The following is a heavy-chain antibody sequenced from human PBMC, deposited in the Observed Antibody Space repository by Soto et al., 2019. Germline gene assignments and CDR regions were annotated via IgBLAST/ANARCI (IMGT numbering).Heavy chain of an antibody. J-gene: IGHJ6*02. Sequence: ASVKVSCKASGYTFTNFGISWVRQAPGQGLEWMGWISAYNGNTNYAQKFQGRVTMTTDTSTSTVYMELSSLRSEDTAVYYCASRGLGIAAAGTQANYYYGMDVWGQGTTVTLSS. D-gene: IGHD6-13*01. CDR3: ASRGLGIAAAGTQANYYYGMDV. CDR2: ISAYNGNT. V-gene: IGHV1-18*01. CDR1: GYTFTNFG.